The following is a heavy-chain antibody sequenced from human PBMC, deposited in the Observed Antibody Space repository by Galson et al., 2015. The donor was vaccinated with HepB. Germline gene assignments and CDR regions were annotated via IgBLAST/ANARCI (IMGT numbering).Heavy chain of an antibody. CDR3: ARAFSAQTEYSSSNWFDP. V-gene: IGHV4-39*07. D-gene: IGHD6-6*01. CDR1: GGSISSSSYY. J-gene: IGHJ5*02. Sequence: ETLSLTCTVSGGSISSSSYYWGWIRQPPGKGLEWIGSIYYSGSTYYNPSLKSRVTISVDTSKNQFSLKLSSVTAADTAVYYCARAFSAQTEYSSSNWFDPWGQGTLVTVSS. CDR2: IYYSGST.